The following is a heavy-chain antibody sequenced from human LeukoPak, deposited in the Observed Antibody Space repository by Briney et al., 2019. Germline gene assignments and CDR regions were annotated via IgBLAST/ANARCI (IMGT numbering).Heavy chain of an antibody. V-gene: IGHV3-9*01. D-gene: IGHD3-22*01. J-gene: IGHJ4*02. CDR2: ISWNSGSI. CDR1: GFTFDDYA. Sequence: GRSLRLSCAASGFTFDDYAMHWVRQAPGKGLEWVSGISWNSGSIGYADSVKGRFTISRDNAKNSLYLQMNSLRAEDTAVYYCARVLYYYDSSGYENLDYWGQGTLVTVSS. CDR3: ARVLYYYDSSGYENLDY.